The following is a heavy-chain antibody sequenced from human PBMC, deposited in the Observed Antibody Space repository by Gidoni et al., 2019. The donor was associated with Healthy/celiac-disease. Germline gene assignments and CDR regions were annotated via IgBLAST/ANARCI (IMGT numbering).Heavy chain of an antibody. J-gene: IGHJ6*02. CDR3: ARDARQGGSYDFWSGYAHYYGMDV. CDR1: GFTFSSYT. Sequence: EVQLVESGGGLVQPGGSRRLSCAASGFTFSSYTRNWFRRAPVKGLEWVSYNSSSSGTIYYADSVKGRFTISRDNAKNSLYLQMNSLRDEDTAVYYCARDARQGGSYDFWSGYAHYYGMDVWGQGTTVTVSS. V-gene: IGHV3-48*02. D-gene: IGHD3-3*01. CDR2: NSSSSGTI.